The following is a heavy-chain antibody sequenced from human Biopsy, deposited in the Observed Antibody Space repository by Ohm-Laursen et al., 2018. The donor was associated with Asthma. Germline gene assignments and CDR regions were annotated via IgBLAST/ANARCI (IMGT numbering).Heavy chain of an antibody. D-gene: IGHD3-10*01. CDR2: LNHRGST. CDR1: GGSFSNYY. CDR3: ARSPYYYGLLGPTRGFGVYAV. Sequence: GTLSLTCAVYGGSFSNYYWTWIRQPPGKGLVWIGELNHRGSTNYNPSLKSRVTFSVDTSKNQFYVKQRSVTAADTAVFYWARSPYYYGLLGPTRGFGVYAVWGHGTLVTVSS. V-gene: IGHV4-34*01. J-gene: IGHJ3*01.